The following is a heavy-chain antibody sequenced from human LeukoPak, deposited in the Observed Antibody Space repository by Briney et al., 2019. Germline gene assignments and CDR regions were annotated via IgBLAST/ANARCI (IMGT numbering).Heavy chain of an antibody. CDR2: INPNSGGT. V-gene: IGHV1-2*04. CDR1: GYTFTGYY. CDR3: ARDMAAAAKSVVQH. Sequence: ASVKVSCKASGYTFTGYYMHWVRQAPGQGLEWMGWINPNSGGTNYAQKFQGWVTMTRDTSISTAYMELSRLRSDDTAVYYCARDMAAAAKSVVQHWGQGTLVTVSS. J-gene: IGHJ1*01. D-gene: IGHD6-13*01.